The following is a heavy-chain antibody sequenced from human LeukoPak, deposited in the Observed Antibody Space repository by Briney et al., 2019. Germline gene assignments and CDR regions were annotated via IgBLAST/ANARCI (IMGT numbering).Heavy chain of an antibody. CDR1: GFTLSSYA. V-gene: IGHV3-48*03. CDR2: MSSSGITI. Sequence: GGSLRLSCAAPGFTLSSYAMSWVRPAPGKGLEWVSYMSSSGITIYYADSVKGRFTISRDNAKNSLYLQMNSLRVEDTAVYYCARDMGDYDILTGYYSGLDVWGQGTTVTVSS. J-gene: IGHJ6*02. D-gene: IGHD3-9*01. CDR3: ARDMGDYDILTGYYSGLDV.